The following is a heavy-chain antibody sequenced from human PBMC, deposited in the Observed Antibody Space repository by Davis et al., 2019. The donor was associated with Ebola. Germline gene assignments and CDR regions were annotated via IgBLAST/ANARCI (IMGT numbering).Heavy chain of an antibody. CDR2: IFYTGDT. CDR1: GGSISSSSYY. V-gene: IGHV4-31*03. J-gene: IGHJ4*02. D-gene: IGHD3-16*01. CDR3: ATAPLGGYSDY. Sequence: SETLSLTCTVSGGSISSSSYYWGWIRQPPGKALEWIGYIFYTGDTYYNPSLKSRVTMSVDTSKSQFSLKLTSVTAADTAVYYCATAPLGGYSDYWGRGTLVTVSS.